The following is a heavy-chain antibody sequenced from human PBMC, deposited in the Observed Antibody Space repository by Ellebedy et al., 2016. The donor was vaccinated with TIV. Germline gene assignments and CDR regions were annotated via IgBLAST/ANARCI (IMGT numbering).Heavy chain of an antibody. V-gene: IGHV1-8*01. J-gene: IGHJ6*03. Sequence: ASVKVSCKASGYTFTSYDINWVRQATGQGLEWMGWMNPNSGNTGYAQKFQGRVTMTRNTSISTAYMELSSLRSEDTAVYYCARSQFGWFQYYYMDVWGKGTTVTVSS. CDR2: MNPNSGNT. D-gene: IGHD2-15*01. CDR1: GYTFTSYD. CDR3: ARSQFGWFQYYYMDV.